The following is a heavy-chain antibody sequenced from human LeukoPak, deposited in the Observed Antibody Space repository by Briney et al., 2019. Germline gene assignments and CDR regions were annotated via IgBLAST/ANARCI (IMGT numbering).Heavy chain of an antibody. CDR2: IFYRESFSYGGTT. Sequence: PSETLSLTCSVSGVSISGYYWIWIRQSPGRRLEYIGSIFYRESFSYGGTTFYDPSLQSRVTISVDTSKNAFSLRLSSVTAADTAVYYCARQISGNKDYWGQGTLVTVSS. D-gene: IGHD1/OR15-1a*01. CDR1: GVSISGYY. V-gene: IGHV4-59*05. J-gene: IGHJ4*02. CDR3: ARQISGNKDY.